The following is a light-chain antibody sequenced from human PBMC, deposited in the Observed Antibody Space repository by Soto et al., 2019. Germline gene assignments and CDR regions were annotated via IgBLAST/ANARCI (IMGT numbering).Light chain of an antibody. V-gene: IGKV3D-20*01. CDR3: QQYDTLLT. J-gene: IGKJ4*01. CDR2: DTS. CDR1: QSIPSIY. Sequence: EIVLTQSPASLSLSPGETATLSCGASQSIPSIYLAWYQLKPGLAPRLVIYDTSIRATGIPDRFTGSGSGTDFTLTISRLEPEDFAVCHCQQYDTLLTFGGGTKVDIK.